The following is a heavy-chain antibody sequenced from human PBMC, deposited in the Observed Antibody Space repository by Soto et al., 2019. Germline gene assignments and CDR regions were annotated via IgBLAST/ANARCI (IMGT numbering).Heavy chain of an antibody. Sequence: VQLVESGGGLVQPGGSLRLSCAASGFTFSSYSMNWVRQAPGKGLEWIGRIYTSGSTNYNPSLKSRVTMSVDTSKNQFSLKLSSVTAADTAVYYCARTRSIVGATYYFDYWGQGTLVTVSS. V-gene: IGHV4-4*07. CDR2: IYTSGST. J-gene: IGHJ4*02. CDR1: GFTFSSYS. D-gene: IGHD1-26*01. CDR3: ARTRSIVGATYYFDY.